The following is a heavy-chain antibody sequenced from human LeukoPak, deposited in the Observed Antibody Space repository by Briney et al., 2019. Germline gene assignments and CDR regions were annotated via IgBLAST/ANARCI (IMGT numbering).Heavy chain of an antibody. D-gene: IGHD3-9*01. CDR2: ISYDGSSK. V-gene: IGHV3-30*04. Sequence: GRSLRLSCAASGSTFSSYAMHWVRQAPGKGLEWVAVISYDGSSKYYADSVKGRFTISRDNSKNTLYLQMNSLRAEDTAVYYCARGRFYDILTGYNDYWGQGTLVTVSS. J-gene: IGHJ4*02. CDR1: GSTFSSYA. CDR3: ARGRFYDILTGYNDY.